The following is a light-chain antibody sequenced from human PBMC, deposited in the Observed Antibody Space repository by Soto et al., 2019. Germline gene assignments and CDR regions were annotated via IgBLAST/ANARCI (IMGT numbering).Light chain of an antibody. CDR3: QSYDSSLSGWV. CDR2: GNS. V-gene: IGLV1-40*01. Sequence: QSVLTQPPSVSGATGQRVTIYCTGSSSNIGAGYDVHWYQQLPGTAPKLLLYGNSNRPSGVPDRFSGSKSGTSASLAITGLQAEDEAYYYCQSYDSSLSGWVFGGGTKLTVL. CDR1: SSNIGAGYD. J-gene: IGLJ3*02.